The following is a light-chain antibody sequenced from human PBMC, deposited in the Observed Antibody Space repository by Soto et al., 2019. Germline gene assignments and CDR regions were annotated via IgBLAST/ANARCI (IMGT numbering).Light chain of an antibody. V-gene: IGLV1-47*01. J-gene: IGLJ3*02. Sequence: QSVLTQPPSASGTPGQRVSISCSGSRSNIGRNYVYWYQQLPGTAPKLLIQRNTERPSGVPDRFSGSKSGTSVSLDISGLRSEDEAKYYCAAWDDTLNAQVFGGGTQLPVL. CDR3: AAWDDTLNAQV. CDR1: RSNIGRNY. CDR2: RNT.